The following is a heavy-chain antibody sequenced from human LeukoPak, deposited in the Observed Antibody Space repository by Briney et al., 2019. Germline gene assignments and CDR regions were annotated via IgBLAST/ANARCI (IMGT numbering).Heavy chain of an antibody. CDR2: INHSGST. J-gene: IGHJ5*02. D-gene: IGHD6-13*01. Sequence: SETLSLTCAVYGGSFSGYYWSWIRQPPGKGLEWIGEINHSGSTNYNPSLKSRVTISVDTSKNQFSLKLSSVIAADTAVYYCARVFGAGRRWFDPWGQGTLVTVSS. V-gene: IGHV4-34*01. CDR1: GGSFSGYY. CDR3: ARVFGAGRRWFDP.